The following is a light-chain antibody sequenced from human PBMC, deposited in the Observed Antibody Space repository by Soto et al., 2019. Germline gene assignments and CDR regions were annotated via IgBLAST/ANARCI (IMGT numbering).Light chain of an antibody. CDR1: QVISTW. J-gene: IGKJ4*01. Sequence: DIQLTQSPSSVSASVGDRVTITCRAIQVISTWLAGYQQKPGEAPKLLIFAPTRLHSGVPSRFSGSGSGTAFIPPISSMQPEDVATTYYQQDDSFPLTFGGGTKVDIK. CDR3: QQDDSFPLT. CDR2: APT. V-gene: IGKV1D-12*01.